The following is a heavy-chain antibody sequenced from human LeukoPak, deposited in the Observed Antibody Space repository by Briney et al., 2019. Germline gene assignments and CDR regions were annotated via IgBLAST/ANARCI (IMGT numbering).Heavy chain of an antibody. CDR3: ARGRLGATY. CDR2: IHHSGTT. J-gene: IGHJ4*02. V-gene: IGHV4-61*01. CDR1: GGSVSRGSYY. Sequence: SETLSLTCTVSGGSVSRGSYYWSWTRQPPGKGLEGIGYIHHSGTTNYSPSLKSRVTISVDMSKNQFFLNLTSVTAADTAVYYCARGRLGATYWGQGTLVTVSS. D-gene: IGHD1-26*01.